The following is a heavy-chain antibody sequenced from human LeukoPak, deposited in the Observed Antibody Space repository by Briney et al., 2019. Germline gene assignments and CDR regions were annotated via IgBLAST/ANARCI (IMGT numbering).Heavy chain of an antibody. CDR1: GHTFTSYG. J-gene: IGHJ4*02. CDR2: ISAYNGNT. CDR3: ARDSEQLENFDY. V-gene: IGHV1-18*01. Sequence: ASVKVSCKASGHTFTSYGISWVRQAPGQGLEWMGWISAYNGNTNYAQKLQGRVTMTTDTSTSTAYMELRSLRSDDTAVYYCARDSEQLENFDYWGQGTLVTVSS. D-gene: IGHD6-6*01.